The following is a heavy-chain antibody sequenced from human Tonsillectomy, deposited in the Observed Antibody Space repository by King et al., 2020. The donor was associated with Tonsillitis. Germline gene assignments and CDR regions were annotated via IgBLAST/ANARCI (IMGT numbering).Heavy chain of an antibody. CDR1: GFTFSSYW. CDR3: ARSDYSKDAFDI. Sequence: VQLVESGGGLVQPGGSLRLSCAASGFTFSSYWMHWVRQAPGKGLVWVSRINSDGSSTNYADSVKGRFTISRDNAKNTLYLQMNSLRAEDTAVYYCARSDYSKDAFDIWGQGTMVTVSS. CDR2: INSDGSST. J-gene: IGHJ3*02. V-gene: IGHV3-74*01. D-gene: IGHD4-11*01.